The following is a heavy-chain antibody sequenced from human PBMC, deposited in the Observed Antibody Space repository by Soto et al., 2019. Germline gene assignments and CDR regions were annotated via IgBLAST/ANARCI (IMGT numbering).Heavy chain of an antibody. CDR2: IYTSDSDT. D-gene: IGHD6-13*01. CDR1: GYKFASQW. J-gene: IGHJ4*02. Sequence: GASQKISWKASGYKFASQWIGWVRQKPGKGLEWMGIIYTSDSDTRYRTSFQCQFIISADKSISAAYLQWSSLKASDTAIYYCARAHFPHGSSWYMVDYWGQGTLVTVSS. CDR3: ARAHFPHGSSWYMVDY. V-gene: IGHV5-51*01.